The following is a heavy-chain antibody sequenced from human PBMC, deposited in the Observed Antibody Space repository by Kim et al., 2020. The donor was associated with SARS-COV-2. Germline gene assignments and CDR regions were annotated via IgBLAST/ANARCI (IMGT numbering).Heavy chain of an antibody. CDR2: IYYSGST. CDR3: ARALLWQPQLDP. J-gene: IGHJ5*02. CDR1: GGSISSYY. D-gene: IGHD6-13*01. Sequence: SETLSLTCTVSGGSISSYYWSWIRQPPGKGLEWIGYIYYSGSTNYNPSLKSRVTISVDTSKNQFSLKLSSVTAADTAVYYCARALLWQPQLDPWGQGTLVTVSS. V-gene: IGHV4-59*01.